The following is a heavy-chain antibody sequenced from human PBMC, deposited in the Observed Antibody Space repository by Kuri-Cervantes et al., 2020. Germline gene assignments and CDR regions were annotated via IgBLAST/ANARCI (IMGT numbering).Heavy chain of an antibody. J-gene: IGHJ6*03. CDR2: INGSGGST. CDR1: GFTIRHYS. V-gene: IGHV3-23*01. CDR3: AYGGQYYYYYMDV. Sequence: GESLKTFCATSGFTIRHYSIDWVRQAPGKGRAWVSGINGSGGSTYFADSVKGRFTNSRDKSKNTLYLQINTLRDDDTAVYYCAYGGQYYYYYMDVWGKGTTVTVSS. D-gene: IGHD4-17*01.